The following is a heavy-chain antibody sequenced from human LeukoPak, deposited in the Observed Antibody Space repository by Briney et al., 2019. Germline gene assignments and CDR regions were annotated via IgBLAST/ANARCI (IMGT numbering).Heavy chain of an antibody. J-gene: IGHJ5*02. CDR2: IIPIFGTA. D-gene: IGHD3-22*01. CDR1: GGTFSSYA. CDR3: ASYYDSSGYFDP. Sequence: ASVKVSCKASGGTFSSYAISWVRQAPGQGLEWMGGIIPIFGTANYAQKFQGRVTITADESTSTAYMELSSLRSEDTAVYYCASYYDSSGYFDPWGQGTLVTVS. V-gene: IGHV1-69*13.